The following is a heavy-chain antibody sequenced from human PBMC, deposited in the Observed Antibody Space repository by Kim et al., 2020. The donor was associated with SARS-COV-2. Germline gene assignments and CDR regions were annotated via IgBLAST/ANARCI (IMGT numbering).Heavy chain of an antibody. Sequence: ASVKVSCKASGYTFTGYYIHWVRQAPGQGLEWMGWINPSSGSTNSPQKFQGRVTMTGDTSISTAYMELSSLRSDDTAVYYCARPRQSGYSSNQDRAYSSYGMDVWSQGTTVTVSS. CDR2: INPSSGST. CDR1: GYTFTGYY. V-gene: IGHV1-2*02. D-gene: IGHD6-13*01. J-gene: IGHJ6*02. CDR3: ARPRQSGYSSNQDRAYSSYGMDV.